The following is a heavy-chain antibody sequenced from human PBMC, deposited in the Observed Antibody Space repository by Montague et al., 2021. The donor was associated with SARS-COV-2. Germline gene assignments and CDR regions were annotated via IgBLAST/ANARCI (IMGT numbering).Heavy chain of an antibody. V-gene: IGHV3-48*03. CDR3: ATGVKWNGVFDY. Sequence: SLRLSCAASGFTFSNFEMNWVRQAPGKGLEWVSHISVSGNTIYYADSLRGRFTISRDNGKSPVYLQMNNLRGEDTAVYYCATGVKWNGVFDYWGQGTLVTVSS. CDR2: ISVSGNTI. CDR1: GFTFSNFE. D-gene: IGHD1-26*01. J-gene: IGHJ4*02.